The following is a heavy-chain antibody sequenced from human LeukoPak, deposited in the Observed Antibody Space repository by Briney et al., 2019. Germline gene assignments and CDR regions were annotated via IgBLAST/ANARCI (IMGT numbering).Heavy chain of an antibody. J-gene: IGHJ4*02. CDR2: ISSGGST. Sequence: GGSLRLSCVASGLTFDDYGMSWVRLAPGKGLEWVSVISSGGSTYYADSVKGRFTISRDNSKNTLYLQMNSLRAEDTAVYFCARDLGYSYGRYFDYWGQGTLVTVSS. CDR1: GLTFDDYG. D-gene: IGHD5-18*01. CDR3: ARDLGYSYGRYFDY. V-gene: IGHV3-53*01.